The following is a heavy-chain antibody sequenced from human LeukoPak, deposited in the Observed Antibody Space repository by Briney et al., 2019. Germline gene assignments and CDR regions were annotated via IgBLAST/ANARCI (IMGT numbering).Heavy chain of an antibody. CDR3: ARETTYSSGWYKGYWFDP. Sequence: PSETLSLTCAVYGGSFSGYYWSWIRQPPGKGLEWIGEINHSGSTNYNPSLKSRVTISVDTSKNQFSLKLSSVTAADTAVYYCARETTYSSGWYKGYWFDPWGQGTLATVSS. CDR2: INHSGST. J-gene: IGHJ5*02. D-gene: IGHD6-19*01. CDR1: GGSFSGYY. V-gene: IGHV4-34*01.